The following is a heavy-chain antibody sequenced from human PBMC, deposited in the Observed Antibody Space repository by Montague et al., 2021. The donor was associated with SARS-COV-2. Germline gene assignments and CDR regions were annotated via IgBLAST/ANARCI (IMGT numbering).Heavy chain of an antibody. Sequence: SLRLSCAASGFSFNNFAMHWVRQAPGQGLEWVAVISYEGSTQYYADSVKGRFAISRDWSKNTLGLQMSSLRPEDTAVYYCAKDATIFWFERGRGTFDNWGRGTLVAVSS. CDR1: GFSFNNFA. D-gene: IGHD3-10*01. CDR2: ISYEGSTQ. V-gene: IGHV3-30*18. CDR3: AKDATIFWFERGRGTFDN. J-gene: IGHJ4*02.